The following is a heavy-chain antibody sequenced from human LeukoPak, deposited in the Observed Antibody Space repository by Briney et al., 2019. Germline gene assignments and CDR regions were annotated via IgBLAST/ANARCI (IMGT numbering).Heavy chain of an antibody. CDR3: ARDKPYGDDPDAFDI. J-gene: IGHJ3*02. Sequence: SQTLSLTCTVSGGSLSSGSYYWSWIRQPAGKGLEWIGRIYTSGSTNYNPSLRSRVTISVDTSKNQFSLKLSSVTAADTAVYYCARDKPYGDDPDAFDIWGQGTMVTVSS. V-gene: IGHV4-61*02. D-gene: IGHD4-17*01. CDR2: IYTSGST. CDR1: GGSLSSGSYY.